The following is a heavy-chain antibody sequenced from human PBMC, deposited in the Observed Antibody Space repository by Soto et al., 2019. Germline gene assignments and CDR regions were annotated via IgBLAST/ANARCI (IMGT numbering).Heavy chain of an antibody. CDR1: GFTFSSYA. Sequence: EVQLVESGEGLVQPGGSLRLSCAASGFTFSSYAMHWVRQAPGKGLEYVSAIVSSGGSTYYANSVKGRFTISRDNSKNTLYLQMGSLRAEDMAVYYCARGAERFDYWGQGTLVTVSS. V-gene: IGHV3-64*01. CDR3: ARGAERFDY. CDR2: IVSSGGST. J-gene: IGHJ4*02.